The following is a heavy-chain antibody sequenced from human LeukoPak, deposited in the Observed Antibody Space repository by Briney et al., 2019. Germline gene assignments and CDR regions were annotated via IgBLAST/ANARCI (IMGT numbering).Heavy chain of an antibody. CDR2: IWYDGSNK. D-gene: IGHD3-22*01. CDR1: GFTFSSYG. Sequence: GGSLRLSCAVSGFTFSSYGMHWVRQAPGKGLEWVEFIWYDGSNKYYADSVKGRFTISRDNSKNTLYLQMNSLRAEDTAVYYCAKDSGSYYYDSSGYGDYWGQGTLVTVSS. CDR3: AKDSGSYYYDSSGYGDY. V-gene: IGHV3-30*02. J-gene: IGHJ4*02.